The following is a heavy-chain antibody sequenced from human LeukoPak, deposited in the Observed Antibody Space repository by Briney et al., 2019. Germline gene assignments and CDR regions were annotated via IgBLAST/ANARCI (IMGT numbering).Heavy chain of an antibody. CDR3: ARSLGTRYFDY. CDR2: INAGNGNT. CDR1: GYTFTSYA. J-gene: IGHJ4*02. Sequence: ASVNVSCKASGYTFTSYAMHWVRQAPGQRLECMGWINAGNGNTKYSQKFQGRVTITRDTSASTAYVELSSLRSEDTAVYYCARSLGTRYFDYWGQGTLVTVSS. V-gene: IGHV1-3*01. D-gene: IGHD7-27*01.